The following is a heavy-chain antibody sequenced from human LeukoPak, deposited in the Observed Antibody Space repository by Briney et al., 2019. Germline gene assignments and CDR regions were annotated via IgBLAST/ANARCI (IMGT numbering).Heavy chain of an antibody. CDR3: ARDPFSAGREAYSFLGIYNMDV. J-gene: IGHJ6*02. V-gene: IGHV3-21*01. CDR1: GFTFSSYS. CDR2: ISSGSSYI. D-gene: IGHD3-3*02. Sequence: GGSLRLSCAASGFTFSSYSMNWVRQAPGKGLEWLSSISSGSSYIYYADSVKGRFTISRDNANNSLYLQLHSLRAEDTAVYYCARDPFSAGREAYSFLGIYNMDVWGQGTTVTVSS.